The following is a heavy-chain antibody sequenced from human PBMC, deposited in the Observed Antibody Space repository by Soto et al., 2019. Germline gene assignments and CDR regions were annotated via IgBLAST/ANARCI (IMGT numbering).Heavy chain of an antibody. CDR1: GDGVSSNSAA. CDR3: ARVGYSSSWYSVDHPFDY. V-gene: IGHV6-1*01. CDR2: TYYRSKWYN. J-gene: IGHJ4*02. Sequence: SQTLSLTCAISGDGVSSNSAAWNWIRQSPSRGLEWLGRTYYRSKWYNDYAVSVKSRITINPDTSKNQFSLQLNSVTPEDTAVYYCARVGYSSSWYSVDHPFDYWGQGTLVTVSS. D-gene: IGHD6-13*01.